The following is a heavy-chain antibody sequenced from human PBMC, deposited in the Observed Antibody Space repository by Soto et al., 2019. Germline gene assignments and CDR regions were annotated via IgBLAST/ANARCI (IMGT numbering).Heavy chain of an antibody. CDR1: GFTFSSYE. J-gene: IGHJ4*02. V-gene: IGHV3-48*03. CDR2: ISSSGSTI. CDR3: ARSWYRDSSGSPGN. D-gene: IGHD3-22*01. Sequence: GGSLRLSCAASGFTFSSYEMNWVGQSPGQGLEWVSYISSSGSTIYYADSVQGRFTISRDNAKNSLYLLMNSLRVENTAVYYCARSWYRDSSGSPGNWGQGTLVTAPQ.